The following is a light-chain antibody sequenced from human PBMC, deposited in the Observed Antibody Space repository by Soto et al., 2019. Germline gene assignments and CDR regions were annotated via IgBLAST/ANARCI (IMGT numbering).Light chain of an antibody. CDR3: QQYGSSPGT. CDR2: GAS. CDR1: QSVSSSY. Sequence: EIVLTQSPGTLSLSPGERATLSCRASQSVSSSYLAWYQQKPGQAPRLLIYGASSRATGIPDRFSGSGSGTDLILLISRLEPEDFPVYYCQQYGSSPGTFGQGTKVEIK. V-gene: IGKV3-20*01. J-gene: IGKJ1*01.